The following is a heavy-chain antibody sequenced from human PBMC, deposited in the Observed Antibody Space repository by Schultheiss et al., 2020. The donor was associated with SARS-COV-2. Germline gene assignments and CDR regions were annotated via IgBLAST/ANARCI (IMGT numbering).Heavy chain of an antibody. J-gene: IGHJ4*02. V-gene: IGHV4-59*01. CDR1: GGSISSYY. Sequence: SETLSLTCTVSGGSISSYYWSWIRQPAGKGLEWIGYIYYSGSTNYNPSLKSRVTISVDTSKNQFSLKLSSVTAADTAVYYCASRWYSSGWYWRYWGQGTLVTVSS. D-gene: IGHD6-19*01. CDR3: ASRWYSSGWYWRY. CDR2: IYYSGST.